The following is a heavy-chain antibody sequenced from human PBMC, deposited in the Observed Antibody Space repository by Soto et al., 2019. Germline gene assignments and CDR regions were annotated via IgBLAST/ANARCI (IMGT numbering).Heavy chain of an antibody. Sequence: RTGASCGDSDSSNRAAWNWNRQTPSRGLEWLGRTYYRSKWYNDYAVSVKSRITINPDTSKNQFSLQLNSVTPEDTAVYYCAKNELRSYYYVMDVWGQGTTVTGSS. CDR1: GDSDSSNRAA. D-gene: IGHD1-7*01. CDR3: AKNELRSYYYVMDV. CDR2: TYYRSKWYN. J-gene: IGHJ6*02. V-gene: IGHV6-1*01.